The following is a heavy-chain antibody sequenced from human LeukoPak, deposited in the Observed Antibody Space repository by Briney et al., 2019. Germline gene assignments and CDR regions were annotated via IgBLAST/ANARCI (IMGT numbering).Heavy chain of an antibody. CDR3: AKDRPQTYYYDSSGYNDAFDI. V-gene: IGHV3-23*01. J-gene: IGHJ3*02. D-gene: IGHD3-22*01. CDR1: GFTFSSYA. CDR2: ISGSGGST. Sequence: GGSLRLSCAASGFTFSSYAMSWVRQAPGKGLEWVSAISGSGGSTYYADSVKGRFTISRDNSKNTLYLQMNRLRAEDTAVYYCAKDRPQTYYYDSSGYNDAFDIWGQGTMVTVSS.